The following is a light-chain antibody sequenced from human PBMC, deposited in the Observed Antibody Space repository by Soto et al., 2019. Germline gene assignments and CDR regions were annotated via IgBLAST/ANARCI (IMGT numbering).Light chain of an antibody. J-gene: IGLJ2*01. CDR3: SSYTSSSTRV. Sequence: QPVLTQPASVSGSPGQSITISCTGTSSDVGGYNSVSWYQQHPGKAPKLMIYEVSNRPSGVSNRFSGSKSGNTASLTISGLQAEDEADYYCSSYTSSSTRVFGGGTKLTVL. V-gene: IGLV2-14*01. CDR1: SSDVGGYNS. CDR2: EVS.